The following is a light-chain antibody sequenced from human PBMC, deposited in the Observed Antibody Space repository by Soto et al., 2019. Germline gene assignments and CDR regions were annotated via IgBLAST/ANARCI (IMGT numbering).Light chain of an antibody. CDR3: ATWDSSLSAVV. CDR1: SSNIGNNH. V-gene: IGLV1-51*01. Sequence: QSVLTQPPSVSAAPGQTVTISCSGSSSNIGNNHVSWYQHFPGTAPTLLISDRNNRPSWIPDRFSGSKSGTSAALGITGLQTGDEADYYCATWDSSLSAVVFGGGTKLTVL. J-gene: IGLJ2*01. CDR2: DRN.